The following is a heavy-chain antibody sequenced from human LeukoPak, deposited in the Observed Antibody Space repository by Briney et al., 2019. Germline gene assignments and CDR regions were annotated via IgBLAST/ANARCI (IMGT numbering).Heavy chain of an antibody. CDR2: MNPSSGNT. J-gene: IGHJ4*02. Sequence: ALVKVSCKASGYTFTSYYMHWVRQAPGQGLEWMGWMNPSSGNTGYAQKFQGRVTMTRNTSMSTAYMELSSLRSEDTAVYYCARATYGSGSYYNGMGYWGQGTLVTVSS. V-gene: IGHV1-8*02. CDR3: ARATYGSGSYYNGMGY. CDR1: GYTFTSYY. D-gene: IGHD3-10*01.